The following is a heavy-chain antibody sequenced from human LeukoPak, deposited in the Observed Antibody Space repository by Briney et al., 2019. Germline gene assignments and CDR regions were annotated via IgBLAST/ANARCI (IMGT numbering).Heavy chain of an antibody. J-gene: IGHJ4*02. CDR1: GFTFSGSA. V-gene: IGHV3-73*01. CDR3: TAYNGASYFDY. Sequence: GGSLRLSCAASGFTFSGSAIHWVRQASGKGLEWVGRIRSKANSYATAYAASVKGRFTISRDDSKNTAYLQMSSPKTEDTAVYYCTAYNGASYFDYWGQGTLVTVSS. D-gene: IGHD2-8*01. CDR2: IRSKANSYAT.